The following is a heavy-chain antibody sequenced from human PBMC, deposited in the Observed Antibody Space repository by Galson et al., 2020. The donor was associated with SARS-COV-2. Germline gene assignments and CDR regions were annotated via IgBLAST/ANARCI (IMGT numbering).Heavy chain of an antibody. D-gene: IGHD6-13*01. V-gene: IGHV3-23*01. CDR3: AKRGDYSSTKRSVDFAS. CDR2: IIYNGATT. J-gene: IGHJ4*02. Sequence: GGSLRLSCAASGFAFNTYAMSWVRQPPGKGLEWVSTIIYNGATTYYADSVKGRFTISRDNSKNTVYLQMNVLRADDTAVYYCAKRGDYSSTKRSVDFASWGQGTPVTVSS. CDR1: GFAFNTYA.